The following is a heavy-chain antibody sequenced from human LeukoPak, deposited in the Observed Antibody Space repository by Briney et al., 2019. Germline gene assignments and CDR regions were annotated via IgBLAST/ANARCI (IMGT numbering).Heavy chain of an antibody. CDR1: GGSISSSSYY. Sequence: PSETLSLTCTVSGGSISSSSYYWGWIRQPPGKGLEWIGSIYYSGSTYYNPSLKSRVTISVDTSKNQFSLKLSSVTAADTAVYYCARDLRRRGSYGFDYWGQGTLVTVSS. V-gene: IGHV4-39*07. D-gene: IGHD1-26*01. J-gene: IGHJ4*02. CDR2: IYYSGST. CDR3: ARDLRRRGSYGFDY.